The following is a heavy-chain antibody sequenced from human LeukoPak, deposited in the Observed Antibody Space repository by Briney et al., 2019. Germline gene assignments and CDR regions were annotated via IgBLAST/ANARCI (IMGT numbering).Heavy chain of an antibody. CDR2: INQDGSEK. CDR1: GFTFSSYW. J-gene: IGHJ4*02. Sequence: GGPLRLSCAASGFTFSSYWMSWVRQAPGKGLEWVANINQDGSEKYYVDSVKGRFTISTDNATNSLYLPMKTLRADDTAFYYFPRFASLRSLEWLFVGYWGQGTLASVSS. D-gene: IGHD3-3*01. V-gene: IGHV3-7*01. CDR3: PRFASLRSLEWLFVGY.